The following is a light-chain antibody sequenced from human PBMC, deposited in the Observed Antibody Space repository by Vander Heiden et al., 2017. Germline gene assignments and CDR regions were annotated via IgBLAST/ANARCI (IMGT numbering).Light chain of an antibody. J-gene: IGLJ3*02. Sequence: QVVLTQSPSASASLGASVKLTCSLSSGHSTYAITWHQQQPEKGPRYLMKLDSDGSNIKGDGIPERFSGYSSGAERYLTISSLQAEDEADYYCQTWGTGIKVFGGGTKLTVL. V-gene: IGLV4-69*01. CDR1: SGHSTYA. CDR3: QTWGTGIKV. CDR2: LDSDGSN.